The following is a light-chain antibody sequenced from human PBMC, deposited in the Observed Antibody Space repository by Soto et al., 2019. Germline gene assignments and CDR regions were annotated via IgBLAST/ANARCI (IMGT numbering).Light chain of an antibody. V-gene: IGKV3-15*01. CDR2: GAS. Sequence: EIVMTQSPATLSVSPGESATLSCRASQSVSNNLTWYQQKPGQPPRLLIYGASTRATGVPGRFSGSGSGTEFTLTISSLQSEDFALYYCQQYGSSPPTFGHGTKVEIK. J-gene: IGKJ1*01. CDR1: QSVSNN. CDR3: QQYGSSPPT.